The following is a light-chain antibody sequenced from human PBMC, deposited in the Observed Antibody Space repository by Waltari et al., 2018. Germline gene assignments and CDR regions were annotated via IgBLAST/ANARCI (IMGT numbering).Light chain of an antibody. CDR2: DVN. CDR3: CSCAPNSLCV. V-gene: IGLV2-23*02. J-gene: IGLJ1*01. CDR1: TSDVGSYNL. Sequence: QSALTQPASVSGSPGQSITISCTGTTSDVGSYNLVTWYHQHPGKAPKLLIYDVNKRPSGISRRFSGSKSGNTASLTISGLQAEDEADYYCCSCAPNSLCVFGIGTKVTVL.